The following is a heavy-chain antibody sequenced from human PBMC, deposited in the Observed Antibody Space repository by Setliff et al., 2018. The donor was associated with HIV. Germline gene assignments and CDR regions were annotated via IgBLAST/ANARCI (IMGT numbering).Heavy chain of an antibody. CDR1: GGSISSYY. D-gene: IGHD3-3*01. CDR3: ARIFGDQGYYYGMDV. Sequence: SETLPLTCTVSGGSISSYYWSWIRQPPGKGLEWIGYIYYSGSTNYNPSLKSRVTISVDTSKNQFSLKLSSVIAADTAVYYCARIFGDQGYYYGMDVWGQGTTVTVSS. V-gene: IGHV4-59*01. CDR2: IYYSGST. J-gene: IGHJ6*02.